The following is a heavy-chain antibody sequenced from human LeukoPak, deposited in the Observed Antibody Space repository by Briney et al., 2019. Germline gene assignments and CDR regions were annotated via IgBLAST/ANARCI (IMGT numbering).Heavy chain of an antibody. CDR1: GFTFSSYS. V-gene: IGHV3-21*04. Sequence: GGSLRLSCAASGFTFSSYSMNWVRQAPGKGLEWVSSISSSSSYIYYADSVKGRFTISRDNAKNSLYLQMNSLRAEDTAVYYCARGYKFGWFGELGGGQGTLVTVSS. CDR2: ISSSSSYI. CDR3: ARGYKFGWFGELG. D-gene: IGHD3-10*01. J-gene: IGHJ4*02.